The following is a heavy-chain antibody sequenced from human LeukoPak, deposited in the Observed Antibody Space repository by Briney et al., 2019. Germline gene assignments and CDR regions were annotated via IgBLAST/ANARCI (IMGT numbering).Heavy chain of an antibody. CDR1: GGSISSSSYY. CDR2: INHSGST. V-gene: IGHV4-39*07. CDR3: ARGRRGYSGYVVYYYMDV. J-gene: IGHJ6*03. D-gene: IGHD5-12*01. Sequence: PSETLSLTCTVSGGSISSSSYYWGWIRQPPGKGLEWIGEINHSGSTNYNPSLKSRVTISVDTSKNQFSLKLSSVTAADTAVYYCARGRRGYSGYVVYYYMDVWGKGTTVTVSS.